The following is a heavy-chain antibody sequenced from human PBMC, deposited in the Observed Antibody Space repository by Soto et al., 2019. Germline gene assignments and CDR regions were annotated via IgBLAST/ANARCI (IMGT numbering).Heavy chain of an antibody. CDR3: ARDRFGRFQRRGGACYDF. Sequence: EVQLVESGGGLLQPGGSLRLSCTASGFSFNTYSMNWVRQAPGKGLEWISYISSDSKTIDYSDSVKVRFTISRDNARNSLYLQMKSLRAEDTAVYYCARDRFGRFQRRGGACYDFWGQGTRVTVSS. J-gene: IGHJ4*02. CDR1: GFSFNTYS. CDR2: ISSDSKTI. D-gene: IGHD2-15*01. V-gene: IGHV3-48*01.